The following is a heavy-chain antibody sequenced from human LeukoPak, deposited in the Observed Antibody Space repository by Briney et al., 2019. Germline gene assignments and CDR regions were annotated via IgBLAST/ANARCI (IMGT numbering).Heavy chain of an antibody. J-gene: IGHJ4*02. V-gene: IGHV3-33*01. CDR3: ARAYYYPSGSYYLHFDY. CDR2: IWYDGSNK. CDR1: GFTFSSYG. D-gene: IGHD3-10*01. Sequence: PGGSLRLSCATSGFTFSSYGMHWVRQAPGKGLEWVAVIWYDGSNKYYAESVKGRFTISRDNSKNTLYLQMNSLRAEDTAVYYCARAYYYPSGSYYLHFDYWGQGTLVTVSS.